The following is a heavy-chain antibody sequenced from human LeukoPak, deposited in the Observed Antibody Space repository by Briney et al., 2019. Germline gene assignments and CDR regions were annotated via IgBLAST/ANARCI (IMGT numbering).Heavy chain of an antibody. J-gene: IGHJ6*03. CDR1: GFTVSSNY. CDR2: VYSSGST. Sequence: TGGSLRLSCAASGFTVSSNYMSWVRQAPGKGVEWVSVVYSSGSTYFADSVKGRFTISRDNSKNTLYLQMNSLRAEDTAVYDCARGREGYCSSTSCYRRYYHYYMHVWGKGTTVTVSS. D-gene: IGHD2-2*01. V-gene: IGHV3-53*01. CDR3: ARGREGYCSSTSCYRRYYHYYMHV.